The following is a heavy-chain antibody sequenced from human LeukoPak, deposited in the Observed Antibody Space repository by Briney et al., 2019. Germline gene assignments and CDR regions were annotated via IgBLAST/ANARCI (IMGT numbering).Heavy chain of an antibody. CDR3: ARLRRITMIVVPPDAFDI. V-gene: IGHV1-2*02. J-gene: IGHJ3*02. Sequence: GASVTVSCKASGYTFTGYYMHWVRQAPGQGLEWMGWINPNSGGTNYAQKLQGRVTMTRDTSISTAYMELSRLRSDDTAVYYCARLRRITMIVVPPDAFDIWGQGTMVTVSS. D-gene: IGHD3-22*01. CDR1: GYTFTGYY. CDR2: INPNSGGT.